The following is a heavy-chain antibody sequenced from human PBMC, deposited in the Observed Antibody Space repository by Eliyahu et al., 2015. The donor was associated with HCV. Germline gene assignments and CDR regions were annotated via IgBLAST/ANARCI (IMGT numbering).Heavy chain of an antibody. CDR2: INPSGGST. D-gene: IGHD1-26*01. CDR1: GYTFTSYY. V-gene: IGHV1-46*01. J-gene: IGHJ6*03. CDR3: ARDRSRVGATTYSYMDV. Sequence: QVQLVQSGAEVKKPGASVKVSCKASGYTFTSYYMHWVRQAPGQGLEWMGIINPSGGSTSYAQKFQGRVTMTRDTSTSTVYMELSSLRSEDTAVYYCARDRSRVGATTYSYMDVWGKGTTVTVSS.